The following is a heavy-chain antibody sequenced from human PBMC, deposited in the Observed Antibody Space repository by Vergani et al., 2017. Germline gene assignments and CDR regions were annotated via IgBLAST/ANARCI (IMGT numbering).Heavy chain of an antibody. Sequence: ELQLVESGGGLVQPGGSLRLSCAASGSTVSGNYMTWVRQAPGKGLEWVSHIYSGDETYYADSVKGRVTISRETYKNTLHLQIHNLRFEDTALYYCAIRNYYGSGTSVDPWGQGTLVTVSS. V-gene: IGHV3-66*02. CDR2: IYSGDET. D-gene: IGHD3-10*01. CDR3: AIRNYYGSGTSVDP. CDR1: GSTVSGNY. J-gene: IGHJ5*02.